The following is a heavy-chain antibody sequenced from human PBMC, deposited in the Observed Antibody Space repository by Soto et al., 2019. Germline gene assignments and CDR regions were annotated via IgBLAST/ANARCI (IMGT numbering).Heavy chain of an antibody. V-gene: IGHV1-69*13. J-gene: IGHJ6*02. Sequence: ASVKVSCKASGGTFSSYAISWVRQAPGQGLEWMGGIIPIFGTANYAQKFQGRVTITADESTSTAYMELRSLRSEDTAVYKCAKDLRTTISDYGMDVWGQRTTVTVSS. CDR3: AKDLRTTISDYGMDV. CDR1: GGTFSSYA. CDR2: IIPIFGTA. D-gene: IGHD2-15*01.